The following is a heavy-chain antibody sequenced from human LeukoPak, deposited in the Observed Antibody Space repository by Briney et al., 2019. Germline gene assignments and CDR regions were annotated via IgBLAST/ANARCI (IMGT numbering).Heavy chain of an antibody. V-gene: IGHV3-20*04. CDR2: INWNGGST. J-gene: IGHJ4*02. D-gene: IGHD2-15*01. CDR1: GFTFSSYW. Sequence: GGSLRLSCAASGFTFSSYWMSWVRQAPGKGLEWVSGINWNGGSTGYADSVKGRFTISRDNDKNSLYLQMNSLRAEDTALYYCARVGSEEGYYFDYWGQGTLVTVSS. CDR3: ARVGSEEGYYFDY.